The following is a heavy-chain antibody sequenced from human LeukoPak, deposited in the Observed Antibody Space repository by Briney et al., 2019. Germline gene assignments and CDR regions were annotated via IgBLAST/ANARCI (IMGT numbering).Heavy chain of an antibody. CDR1: GITFSNYW. V-gene: IGHV3-7*01. Sequence: GGSLRLSCAAPGITFSNYWMIWVRQAPGKGLEWVANINEDGSEKYYVGSVEGRFTISRDNAKNSLYLQMNSLRAEDSALYYCASSTYSSSPSWGQGTLVTVSS. CDR3: ASSTYSSSPS. CDR2: INEDGSEK. D-gene: IGHD6-6*01. J-gene: IGHJ5*02.